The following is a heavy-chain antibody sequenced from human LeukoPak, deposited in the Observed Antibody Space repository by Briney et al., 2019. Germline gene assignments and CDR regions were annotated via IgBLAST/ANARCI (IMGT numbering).Heavy chain of an antibody. CDR1: GYTFTGYY. CDR2: INPNSGGT. J-gene: IGHJ4*02. CDR3: ARDLALFCGGDCYLGPTDY. Sequence: GASVKVSCKASGYTFTGYYMHRVRQAPGQGLEWMGWINPNSGGTNYAQKFQGRVTMTRDTSISTAYMELSRLRSDDTAVYYCARDLALFCGGDCYLGPTDYWGQGTLVTVSS. V-gene: IGHV1-2*02. D-gene: IGHD2-21*02.